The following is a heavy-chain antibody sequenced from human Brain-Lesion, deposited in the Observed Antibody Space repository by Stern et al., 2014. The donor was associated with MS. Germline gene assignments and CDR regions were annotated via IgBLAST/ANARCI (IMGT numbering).Heavy chain of an antibody. CDR3: ARRRQYYYGSGDY. V-gene: IGHV1-8*01. Sequence: QVQLVQSGAEVKKPGASVKVSCKASGYTFTSYDVTWVRQAPGQGLEWMGCMNPESGNIGYAQKFQGRVNMTRSTSKSTAYMELTSLRSEDTAVYYCARRRQYYYGSGDYWGQGTLVTVSS. CDR2: MNPESGNI. J-gene: IGHJ4*02. CDR1: GYTFTSYD. D-gene: IGHD3-10*01.